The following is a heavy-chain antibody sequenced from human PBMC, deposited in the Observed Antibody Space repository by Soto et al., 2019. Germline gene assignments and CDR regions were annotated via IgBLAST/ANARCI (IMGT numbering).Heavy chain of an antibody. CDR2: IYYSGST. Sequence: ETLSRTCTVCGGSVSSGSYYWSGIRQPPGKGLEWIGYIYYSGSTNYNPSLKSRVTISVDTSKNQFSLKLSSVTAADTAVYYCASSPLLGYSSSSGWYFDLWGRGTLVTVSS. CDR3: ASSPLLGYSSSSGWYFDL. CDR1: GGSVSSGSYY. J-gene: IGHJ2*01. D-gene: IGHD6-6*01. V-gene: IGHV4-61*01.